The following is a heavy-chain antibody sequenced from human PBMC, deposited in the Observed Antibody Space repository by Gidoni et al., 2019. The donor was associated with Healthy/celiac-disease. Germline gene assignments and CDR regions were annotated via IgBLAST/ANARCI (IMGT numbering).Heavy chain of an antibody. Sequence: QLQLQESGPGLVKPSETLSLTYTVSGGSISSSSYYWGWIRQPPGKGLEVIGRIYYSGSTYYNPSLKSRVTISVDTSKNQFSLKLSSVTAADTAVYYCARGLGGFDYWGQGTLVTVSS. CDR3: ARGLGGFDY. J-gene: IGHJ4*02. CDR2: IYYSGST. V-gene: IGHV4-39*07. CDR1: GGSISSSSYY. D-gene: IGHD3-16*01.